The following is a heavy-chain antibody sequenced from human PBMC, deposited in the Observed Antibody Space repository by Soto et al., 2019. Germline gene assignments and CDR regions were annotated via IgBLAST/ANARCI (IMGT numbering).Heavy chain of an antibody. CDR2: TIPILDVA. CDR1: GGTFSTST. Sequence: QVQLVQSGAEVKKPGSSVKVSCKASGGTFSTSTFTWVRQAPGQGLEWMGRTIPILDVADYAQDFQGRVTITADKSPSTAYMELTSLTSKDTAVYYCARDSPIGSTYSGYDAIDSWGQGTLVTVSS. J-gene: IGHJ4*02. V-gene: IGHV1-69*08. D-gene: IGHD5-12*01. CDR3: ARDSPIGSTYSGYDAIDS.